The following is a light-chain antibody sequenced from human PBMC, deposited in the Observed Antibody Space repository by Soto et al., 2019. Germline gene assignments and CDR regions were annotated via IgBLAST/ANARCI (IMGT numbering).Light chain of an antibody. V-gene: IGLV1-40*01. CDR3: QSYDSSLSGYV. CDR2: GNS. Sequence: QSVLTQPPSVSGAPGQRVIISCTGSSSNIGAGYDVHWYQQFPGTAPKLFIYGNSNRPSGVPDRFSGSKSGTSASLAITGLQAEDEADYYCQSYDSSLSGYVFGPGTKLPVL. J-gene: IGLJ1*01. CDR1: SSNIGAGYD.